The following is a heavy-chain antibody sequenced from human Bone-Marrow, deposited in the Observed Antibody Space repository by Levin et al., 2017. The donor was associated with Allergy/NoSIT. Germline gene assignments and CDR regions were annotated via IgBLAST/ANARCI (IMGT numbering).Heavy chain of an antibody. Sequence: PLASVKVSCKASGYTFTDYYMNWVRQAPGQGLEWMGWINPNSGGTNYAQKFQGRVTMTRDTYISTAYMELSGLRADDTAVYYCARDPDYYDSAFDIWRLATLVTFSS. CDR3: ARDPDYYDSAFDI. CDR1: GYTFTDYY. V-gene: IGHV1-2*02. J-gene: IGHJ3*02. CDR2: INPNSGGT. D-gene: IGHD3-22*01.